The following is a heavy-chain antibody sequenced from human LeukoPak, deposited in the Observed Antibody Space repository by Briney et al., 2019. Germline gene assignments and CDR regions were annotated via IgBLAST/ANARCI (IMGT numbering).Heavy chain of an antibody. V-gene: IGHV3-48*03. CDR1: GFTFSSYE. CDR2: IGTGGSPI. Sequence: GGPLRLSCAASGFTFSSYEMNWVRQAPGKGLEWVSYIGTGGSPISYADSVKGRFTVSRDNPKYSLYLQMNSLRAEDTAVYYCASFYDRSGRDYWGQGTLVTVSS. J-gene: IGHJ4*02. CDR3: ASFYDRSGRDY. D-gene: IGHD3-22*01.